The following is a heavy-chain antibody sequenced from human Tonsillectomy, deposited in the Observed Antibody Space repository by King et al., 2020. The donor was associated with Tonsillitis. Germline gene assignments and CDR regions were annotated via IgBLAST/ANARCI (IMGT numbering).Heavy chain of an antibody. CDR3: GRDFLTGPIDY. CDR2: IWSDGTKK. D-gene: IGHD7-27*01. CDR1: GFSFTIYG. V-gene: IGHV3-33*01. Sequence: VQLVESGGGVVQPGRSLRLSCEASGFSFTIYGIHWVRQPPGKGLEWVAIIWSDGTKKYSGDSVKGRFTISRDNSNNMVYLQINSLRVEDTAIYYCGRDFLTGPIDYWGQGTLVTVSS. J-gene: IGHJ4*02.